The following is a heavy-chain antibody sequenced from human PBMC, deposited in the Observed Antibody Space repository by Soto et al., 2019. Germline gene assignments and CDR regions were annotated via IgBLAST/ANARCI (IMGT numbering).Heavy chain of an antibody. Sequence: GGSLRLSCAASGLTFSNYGMHWVRQAPGKGLEWVSYISSSSSTIYYADSVKGRFTISRDNSKKTLYLQMNSLRADDTAVYYCVAGQYFFDYCGQGTLVTVSS. CDR2: ISSSSSTI. J-gene: IGHJ4*02. CDR3: VAGQYFFDY. CDR1: GLTFSNYG. V-gene: IGHV3-48*01. D-gene: IGHD6-19*01.